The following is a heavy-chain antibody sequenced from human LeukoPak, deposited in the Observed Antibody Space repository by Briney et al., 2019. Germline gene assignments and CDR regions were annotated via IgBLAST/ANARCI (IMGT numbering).Heavy chain of an antibody. Sequence: SETLSLTCTVAGGSISSYYWGWIRQPPGKGLEWIGYIDYSGSTNYNPSLRSLVTMSVDTSKNQFSLKLTSVTAADTAVYYCARDQAGYYCMDVWGKGTTVTVSS. J-gene: IGHJ6*03. CDR2: IDYSGST. V-gene: IGHV4-59*01. CDR1: GGSISSYY. CDR3: ARDQAGYYCMDV.